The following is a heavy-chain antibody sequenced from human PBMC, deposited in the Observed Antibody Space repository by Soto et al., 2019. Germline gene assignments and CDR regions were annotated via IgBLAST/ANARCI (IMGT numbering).Heavy chain of an antibody. CDR3: GRDSIAARRPYYYYYGMDV. Sequence: SETLSLTCTVSGGSISSYYWSWIRQPPGKGLEWIGYIYYSGSTNYNPSLKSRVTISVDTSKNQFSLKLSSVTAADTAVYYCGRDSIAARRPYYYYYGMDVWGQGTTVTVSS. D-gene: IGHD6-6*01. CDR1: GGSISSYY. V-gene: IGHV4-59*01. J-gene: IGHJ6*02. CDR2: IYYSGST.